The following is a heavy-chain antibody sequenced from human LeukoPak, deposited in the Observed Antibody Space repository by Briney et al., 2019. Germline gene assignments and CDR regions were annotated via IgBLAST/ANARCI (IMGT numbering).Heavy chain of an antibody. CDR2: IYHNGNS. J-gene: IGHJ4*02. D-gene: IGHD5-24*01. CDR3: ARDGGLQSHFDY. V-gene: IGHV4-59*01. CDR1: GDSFNEYY. Sequence: PSETLSLTCSVFGDSFNEYYWNWVRQPPGKGLQWIGYIYHNGNSNYNPSLKGRLTISVDTAKNQLSLKLTSVTAADTAVYYCARDGGLQSHFDYWGQGALVTVSS.